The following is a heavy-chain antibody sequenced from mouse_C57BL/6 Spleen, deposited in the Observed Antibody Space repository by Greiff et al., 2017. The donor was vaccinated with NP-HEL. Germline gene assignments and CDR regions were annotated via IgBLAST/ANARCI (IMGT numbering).Heavy chain of an antibody. CDR3: ARDDGYYVFDY. D-gene: IGHD2-3*01. CDR1: GYTFTSYW. CDR2: INPSSGYT. J-gene: IGHJ2*01. Sequence: QVQLQQSGAELAKPGASVKLSCKASGYTFTSYWMHWVKQRPGQGLEWIGYINPSSGYTKYNQKFKDKATLTADKFSSTAYMQLSSLTYEDSAVYYCARDDGYYVFDYWGQGTTLTVSS. V-gene: IGHV1-7*01.